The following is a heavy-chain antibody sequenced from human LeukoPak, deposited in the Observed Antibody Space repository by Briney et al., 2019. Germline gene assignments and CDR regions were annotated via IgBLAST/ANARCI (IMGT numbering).Heavy chain of an antibody. CDR3: ARGTNYGDYVIFDP. D-gene: IGHD4-17*01. CDR1: GGSISSYY. V-gene: IGHV4-4*07. J-gene: IGHJ5*02. CDR2: IYTSGST. Sequence: SETLSLTRTVSGGSISSYYWSWIRQPAGKGLEWIGRIYTSGSTNYNPSLKSRVTMSVDTSKNQFSLKLSSVTAADTAVYYCARGTNYGDYVIFDPWGQGTLVTVSS.